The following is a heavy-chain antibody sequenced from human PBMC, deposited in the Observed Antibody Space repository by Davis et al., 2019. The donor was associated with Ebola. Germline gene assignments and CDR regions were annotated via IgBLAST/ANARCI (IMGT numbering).Heavy chain of an antibody. Sequence: SGFTFNHFAMSWVRQAPGKGLEWVSSISGSGGSTSYADPVKGRFTISRDNSRNTVYLQMNSLSAEDTAIYYCVRDRYYTMDVWGQGTTVTVSS. CDR3: VRDRYYTMDV. D-gene: IGHD3-3*01. J-gene: IGHJ6*02. CDR1: GFTFNHFA. CDR2: ISGSGGST. V-gene: IGHV3-23*01.